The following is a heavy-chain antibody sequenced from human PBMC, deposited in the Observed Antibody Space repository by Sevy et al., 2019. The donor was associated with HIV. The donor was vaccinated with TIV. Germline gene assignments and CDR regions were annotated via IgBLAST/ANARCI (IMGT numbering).Heavy chain of an antibody. CDR3: ASEKEQLVLWPYYGMDV. Sequence: GGSLRLSCAASGLRFSNYNMNWVRQAPGQGLEWVACISNSSSYIYYVDSVKGRLTISRENAKNSLYLQMNSLRAEDTAVYYCASEKEQLVLWPYYGMDVWGQGTTVTVSS. CDR1: GLRFSNYN. CDR2: ISNSSSYI. V-gene: IGHV3-21*01. D-gene: IGHD6-13*01. J-gene: IGHJ6*02.